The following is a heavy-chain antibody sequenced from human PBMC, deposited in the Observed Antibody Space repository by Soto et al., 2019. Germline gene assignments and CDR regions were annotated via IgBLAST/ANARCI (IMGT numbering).Heavy chain of an antibody. CDR3: AGGSAVVYGLDV. J-gene: IGHJ6*02. Sequence: SETLSLTCAVSGDTISTGGYSWAWIRQPPGKALEWIGHTYHSGNPYYNPSLKSRVIISVDRSKNQFSLKLSSVTAADTAVYYCAGGSAVVYGLDVWGQGTTVTVSS. CDR2: TYHSGNP. D-gene: IGHD2-15*01. CDR1: GDTISTGGYS. V-gene: IGHV4-30-2*01.